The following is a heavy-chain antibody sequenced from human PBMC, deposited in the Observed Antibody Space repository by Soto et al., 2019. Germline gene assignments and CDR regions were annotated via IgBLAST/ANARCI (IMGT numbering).Heavy chain of an antibody. CDR3: ARDRLYDSSGYYGSYFDY. Sequence: LSLTCAVYGGSFSGYYWTWIRQPPGTGLEWIGEINHSGSTNYNPSLKSRVTISVDTSKNQFSLKLSSVTAADTAVYYCARDRLYDSSGYYGSYFDYWGQGTLVTVS. CDR2: INHSGST. J-gene: IGHJ4*02. CDR1: GGSFSGYY. D-gene: IGHD3-22*01. V-gene: IGHV4-34*01.